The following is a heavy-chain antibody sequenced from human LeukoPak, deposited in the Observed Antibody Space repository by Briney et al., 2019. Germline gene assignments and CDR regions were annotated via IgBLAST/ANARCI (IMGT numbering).Heavy chain of an antibody. Sequence: GSSVKVSCKASGGTFSSYTISWVRQAPGQGLEWMGRIIPILGIANYAPKFQGRVTITADKSTSTAYMELSSLRSEDTAVYYCARSRYDSSGSTFDYWGQGTLVTVSS. D-gene: IGHD3-22*01. CDR1: GGTFSSYT. V-gene: IGHV1-69*02. J-gene: IGHJ4*02. CDR2: IIPILGIA. CDR3: ARSRYDSSGSTFDY.